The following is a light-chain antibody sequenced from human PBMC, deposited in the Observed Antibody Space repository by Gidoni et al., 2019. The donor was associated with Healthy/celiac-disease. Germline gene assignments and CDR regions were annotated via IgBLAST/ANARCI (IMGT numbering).Light chain of an antibody. CDR1: SSNIGRNY. CDR3: AAWDDSLGGPV. J-gene: IGLJ2*01. CDR2: RNN. V-gene: IGLV1-47*01. Sequence: QSVLTQPPSASGTPGQRVTISCSGSSSNIGRNYVYWYQQPPGTAPKLLIYRNNQRPSGVPDRFSGSKSGTSASLAISGLRSEDEADYYCAAWDDSLGGPVFGGGTKLTVL.